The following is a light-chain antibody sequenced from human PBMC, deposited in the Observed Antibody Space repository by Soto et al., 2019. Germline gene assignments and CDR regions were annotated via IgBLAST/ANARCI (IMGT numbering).Light chain of an antibody. CDR3: AQALQTVT. V-gene: IGKV2-28*01. CDR1: QSLLLSRGNNY. J-gene: IGKJ4*01. Sequence: DIVLPQSPLSLPVTPGASASISCKASQSLLLSRGNNYLDGYLQKPGQSPQLLIYLGSTRASGVPDRFSGSGSGTDFTPKISTVEDEDVGVYYCAQALQTVTFGGGTKVEIK. CDR2: LGS.